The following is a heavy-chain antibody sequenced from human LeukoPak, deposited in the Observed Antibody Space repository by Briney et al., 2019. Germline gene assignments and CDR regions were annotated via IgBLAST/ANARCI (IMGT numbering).Heavy chain of an antibody. CDR2: INHSGST. CDR1: GGSFSGYY. D-gene: IGHD2-2*01. CDR3: ARALGCSSTSCFYFDY. Sequence: SETLSLTCTVYGGSFSGYYWSWIRQPPGKGLEWIGEINHSGSTNYNPSLKSRVTISVDTSKNQFSLKLSSVTAADTAVYYCARALGCSSTSCFYFDYWGQGTLVTVSS. J-gene: IGHJ4*02. V-gene: IGHV4-34*01.